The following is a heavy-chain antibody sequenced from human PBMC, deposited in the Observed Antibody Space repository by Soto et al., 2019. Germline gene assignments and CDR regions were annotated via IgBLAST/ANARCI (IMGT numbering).Heavy chain of an antibody. J-gene: IGHJ5*02. CDR3: ARGWYYYGSGSSNWFDP. D-gene: IGHD3-10*01. V-gene: IGHV4-30-4*01. Sequence: QVQLQESGPGLVKPSQTLSLTCTVSGGSISSGDYYWSWIRQPPGKGLEWIGYIYYSGSTYYNPSCKSRVTISVDTSKNHFSLKLSSVTAADTAVYYCARGWYYYGSGSSNWFDPWGQGTLVTVSS. CDR1: GGSISSGDYY. CDR2: IYYSGST.